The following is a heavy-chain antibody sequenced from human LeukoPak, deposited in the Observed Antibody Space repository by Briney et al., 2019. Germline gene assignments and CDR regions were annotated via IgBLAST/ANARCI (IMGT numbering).Heavy chain of an antibody. Sequence: PGGSLRLSCAASGFTFSSYEMNWVRQAPGKGLEWVSYISSSGSTIYYADSVKGRFTISRDNAKNSLYLQMNSLRSEDTAVYYCATLLLGIDPWGQGTLVTVSS. V-gene: IGHV3-48*03. CDR1: GFTFSSYE. D-gene: IGHD7-27*01. CDR3: ATLLLGIDP. J-gene: IGHJ5*02. CDR2: ISSSGSTI.